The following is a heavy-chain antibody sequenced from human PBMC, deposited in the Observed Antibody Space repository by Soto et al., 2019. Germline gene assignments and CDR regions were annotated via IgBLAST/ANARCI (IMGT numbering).Heavy chain of an antibody. Sequence: SETLCLTCRVSGGYVSGSGYYWGWISQPPGKGLEWIGSIYYSGSTYYNPSLKSRVTISVDTSKNQFSLKLSSVTAADTAVYYCARSFMGGIFFDYWGQGTLVTVSS. CDR1: GGYVSGSGYY. V-gene: IGHV4-39*01. D-gene: IGHD3-16*01. CDR3: ARSFMGGIFFDY. CDR2: IYYSGST. J-gene: IGHJ4*02.